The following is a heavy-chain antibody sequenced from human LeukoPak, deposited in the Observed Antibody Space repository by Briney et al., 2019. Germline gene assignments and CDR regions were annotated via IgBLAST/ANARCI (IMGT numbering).Heavy chain of an antibody. CDR3: ARVTGYMAEDYFDY. CDR2: IYYSGST. J-gene: IGHJ4*02. V-gene: IGHV4-59*01. Sequence: SETLSLTCTVSGGSINSYYWSWIRQPPGKGLEWIGYIYYSGSTNYNPSLKSRVTISVDTSKNQFSLRLSSVTAADTAVYYCARVTGYMAEDYFDYWGQGTLITVSS. D-gene: IGHD6-13*01. CDR1: GGSINSYY.